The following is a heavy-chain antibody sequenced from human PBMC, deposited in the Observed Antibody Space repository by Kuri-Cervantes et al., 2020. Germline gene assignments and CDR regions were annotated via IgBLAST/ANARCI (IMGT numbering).Heavy chain of an antibody. J-gene: IGHJ4*02. D-gene: IGHD1-26*01. CDR1: GFTFSNAW. V-gene: IGHV3-15*01. CDR3: AKGPHGGSYYGFFDY. Sequence: GGSLRLSCAASGFTFSNAWMSWVRQAPGKGLEWVGRIKSKTDGGTTDYAAPVKGRFTISRDDSKNTLYLQMNSLRAEDTAVYYCAKGPHGGSYYGFFDYWGQGTLVTVSS. CDR2: IKSKTDGGTT.